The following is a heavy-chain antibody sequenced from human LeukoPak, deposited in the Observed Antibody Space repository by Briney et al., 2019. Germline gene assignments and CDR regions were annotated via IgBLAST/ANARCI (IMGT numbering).Heavy chain of an antibody. V-gene: IGHV3-23*01. J-gene: IGHJ6*03. D-gene: IGHD3-10*01. CDR3: AGSLRLDYYYYYYMDV. CDR2: ISGSGGST. Sequence: PGGSLRLSCAASGFTFSSYAMSWVRQAPGKGLEWVSAISGSGGSTYYADSVKGRFTISRDNSKNTLYLQMNSLRAEDTAVYYCAGSLRLDYYYYYYMDVWGKGTTVTVSS. CDR1: GFTFSSYA.